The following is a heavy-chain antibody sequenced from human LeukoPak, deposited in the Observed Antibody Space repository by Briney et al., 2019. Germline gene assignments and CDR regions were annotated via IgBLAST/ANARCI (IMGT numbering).Heavy chain of an antibody. Sequence: GGSLRLSCAVSGFTFNSYAMTWVRQAPGKGLEWVSFISGNGVSTYYADSVKGRFTISRDNSKNTLYLQMNSLRAEDTAVYYCAKGRGSGWAMFDYWGQGTLVTASS. V-gene: IGHV3-23*01. CDR3: AKGRGSGWAMFDY. CDR2: ISGNGVST. CDR1: GFTFNSYA. D-gene: IGHD6-19*01. J-gene: IGHJ4*02.